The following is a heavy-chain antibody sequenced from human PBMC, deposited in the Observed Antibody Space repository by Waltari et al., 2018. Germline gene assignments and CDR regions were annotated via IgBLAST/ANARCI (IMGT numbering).Heavy chain of an antibody. CDR2: INPSGGST. V-gene: IGHV1-46*01. J-gene: IGHJ6*02. D-gene: IGHD6-19*01. CDR1: GYTFTSYY. CDR3: ARDLEEAVAGPSYYYYGMDV. Sequence: QVQLVQSGAEVKKPGASVKVSCKASGYTFTSYYMHWVRQAPGQGLEWMGIINPSGGSTSYAQKFQGRVTMTRDTSTSTVYMELSSLRSEDTAVYYCARDLEEAVAGPSYYYYGMDVWGQGTTVTVSS.